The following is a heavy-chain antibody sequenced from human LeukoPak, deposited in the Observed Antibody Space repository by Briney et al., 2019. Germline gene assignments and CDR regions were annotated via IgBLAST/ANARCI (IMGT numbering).Heavy chain of an antibody. J-gene: IGHJ1*01. CDR1: GFTVSSKY. CDR3: AKQSSPSYMGYFQH. D-gene: IGHD1-26*01. V-gene: IGHV3-66*04. Sequence: GGSLRLSCAASGFTVSSKYMSWVRQAPGKGLEWVSVIYSGGTTYYADSVKGRFTISRDEPKNTLYLQMNSLRAEDTAVYYCAKQSSPSYMGYFQHWGQATLVTVSS. CDR2: IYSGGTT.